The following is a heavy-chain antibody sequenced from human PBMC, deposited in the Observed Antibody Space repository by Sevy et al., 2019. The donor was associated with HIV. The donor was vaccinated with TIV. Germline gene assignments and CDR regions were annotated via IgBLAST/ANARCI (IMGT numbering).Heavy chain of an antibody. V-gene: IGHV3-33*06. CDR3: AKGGSTSGYYLNYFAY. D-gene: IGHD3-22*01. CDR2: IWYDGSTE. J-gene: IGHJ4*02. CDR1: GFTISNHG. Sequence: GGSLRLSCAASGFTISNHGMHWVRQAPGKGLEWVAVIWYDGSTEHYADFVKGRFTISRDTSKNTLYLQMNSLRAEDTAVYYCAKGGSTSGYYLNYFAYWGQGTLVTVSS.